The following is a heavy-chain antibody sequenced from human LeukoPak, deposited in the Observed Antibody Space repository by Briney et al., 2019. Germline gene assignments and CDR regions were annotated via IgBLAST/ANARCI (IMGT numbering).Heavy chain of an antibody. J-gene: IGHJ6*02. D-gene: IGHD6-6*01. Sequence: ASVKVSCKASGYTFTSYAMHWVRQAPGQGLEWMGWINTNTGNPTYAQGFTGRFVFSLDTSVSTAYLQISSLKAEDTAVYYCARGLAARQGYYYCGMDVWGQGTTVTVSS. V-gene: IGHV7-4-1*02. CDR2: INTNTGNP. CDR1: GYTFTSYA. CDR3: ARGLAARQGYYYCGMDV.